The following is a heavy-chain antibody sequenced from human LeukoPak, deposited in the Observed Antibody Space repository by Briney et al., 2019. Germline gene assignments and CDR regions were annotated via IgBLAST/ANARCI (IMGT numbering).Heavy chain of an antibody. CDR2: LLDSVNT. CDR1: GGSISSHY. Sequence: SETLSLTCTVSGGSISSHYWSWIRQPPGKGLEWIAYLLDSVNTKDNPSLRSRLTLSADTSKNQFSLRLSSVTAADTAVYYCATIKRGSIYGYFDFWGQGIKVTVSS. D-gene: IGHD5-18*01. V-gene: IGHV4-59*11. CDR3: ATIKRGSIYGYFDF. J-gene: IGHJ4*02.